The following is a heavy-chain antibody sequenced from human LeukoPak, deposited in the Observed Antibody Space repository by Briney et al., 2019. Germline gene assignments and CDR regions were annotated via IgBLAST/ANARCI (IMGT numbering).Heavy chain of an antibody. D-gene: IGHD2-2*01. J-gene: IGHJ4*02. V-gene: IGHV4-38-2*02. CDR3: ANYCSSTSCPTPSYYFDY. CDR1: GYSISSGYY. Sequence: SETLSLTCTVSGYSISSGYYWGWIRQPPGKGLEWIGSIYHSGSTYYNPSPKSRVTISVDTSKNQFSLKLSSVTAADTAVYYCANYCSSTSCPTPSYYFDYWGQGTLVTVSS. CDR2: IYHSGST.